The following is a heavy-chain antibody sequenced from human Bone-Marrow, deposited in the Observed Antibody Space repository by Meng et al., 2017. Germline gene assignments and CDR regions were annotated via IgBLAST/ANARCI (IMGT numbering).Heavy chain of an antibody. Sequence: SETLSLTCTVSGGSISSYYWSWIRQPPGKGLEWIGHIYYSGITNYNPSLKSRVTISVDTSKNQFSLKLSSVTAADTAVYYCASGSLLWFGEFALWGQGTLVTVSS. D-gene: IGHD3-10*01. CDR2: IYYSGIT. V-gene: IGHV4-59*01. J-gene: IGHJ5*02. CDR1: GGSISSYY. CDR3: ASGSLLWFGEFAL.